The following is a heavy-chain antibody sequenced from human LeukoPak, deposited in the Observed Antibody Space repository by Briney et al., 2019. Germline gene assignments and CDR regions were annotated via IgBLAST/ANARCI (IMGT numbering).Heavy chain of an antibody. Sequence: GGSLRLSCAASGFTFSSYAMDWVRQAPGKGLEWVSAISGNGVSTYYADSVKGRFTISRDNSKNTLFLQMNSLRAEDTAVYYCAKEGYCSGSNCYGAFDYWGRGTLVTVSS. V-gene: IGHV3-23*01. CDR3: AKEGYCSGSNCYGAFDY. CDR1: GFTFSSYA. CDR2: ISGNGVST. D-gene: IGHD2-15*01. J-gene: IGHJ4*02.